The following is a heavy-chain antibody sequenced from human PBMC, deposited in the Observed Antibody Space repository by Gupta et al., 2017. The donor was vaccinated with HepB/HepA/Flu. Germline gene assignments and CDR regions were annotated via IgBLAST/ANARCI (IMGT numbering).Heavy chain of an antibody. CDR2: IYSSGST. D-gene: IGHD6-13*01. CDR1: GGSISFYY. CDR3: AKMSNTWYDLSF. Sequence: QVRLQESGPGLVKPSETLSLTCTVSGGSISFYYWSWIRQPPGKGLEWIGYIYSSGSTNYNPSLKSRVTMSVDTSKNQFSLKLNSVTAADTAVYYCAKMSNTWYDLSFWGQGTLVTVSS. V-gene: IGHV4-59*01. J-gene: IGHJ4*02.